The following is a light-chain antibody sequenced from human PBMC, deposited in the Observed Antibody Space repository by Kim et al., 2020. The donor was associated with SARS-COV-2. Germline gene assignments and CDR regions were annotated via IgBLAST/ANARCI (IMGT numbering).Light chain of an antibody. CDR2: VKD. Sequence: QTLRITCRVDIVRACYASGYWHKQHQGPGLVIYVKDNRPSGFADRFSGSSSGDADNLTITGAQAEDEAEYYCSARDSSGSRLGLFGGGTQLTVL. J-gene: IGLJ2*01. V-gene: IGLV3-19*01. CDR1: IVRACY. CDR3: SARDSSGSRLGL.